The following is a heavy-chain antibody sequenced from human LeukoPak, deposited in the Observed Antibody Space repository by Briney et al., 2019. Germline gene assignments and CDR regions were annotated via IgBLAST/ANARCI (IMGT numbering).Heavy chain of an antibody. CDR3: ARNGRIAAARFYY. CDR1: GGSFSGYY. J-gene: IGHJ4*02. D-gene: IGHD6-13*01. CDR2: INHSGST. V-gene: IGHV4-34*01. Sequence: SETLSLTCAVYGGSFSGYYWSWIRQPPGKGLEWIGEINHSGSTNYNPSLKSRVTISVDTSKNQFSLKLSSVTAADTAVYHCARNGRIAAARFYYWGQGTLVTVSS.